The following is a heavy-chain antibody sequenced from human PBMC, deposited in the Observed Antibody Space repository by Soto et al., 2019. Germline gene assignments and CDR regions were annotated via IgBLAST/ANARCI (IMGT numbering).Heavy chain of an antibody. V-gene: IGHV4-61*01. J-gene: IGHJ5*02. CDR3: ARDRQWLVHNNWFDP. Sequence: QVQLQESGPGLVKPSETLSLTCTVSGGSVSSGSYYWSWIRQPPGKGLECIGYIYYSGSTNYNPSLKSRVTISVDTSKNQFSLKLSSVTAADTAVYYCARDRQWLVHNNWFDPWGQGTLVTVSS. CDR2: IYYSGST. CDR1: GGSVSSGSYY. D-gene: IGHD6-19*01.